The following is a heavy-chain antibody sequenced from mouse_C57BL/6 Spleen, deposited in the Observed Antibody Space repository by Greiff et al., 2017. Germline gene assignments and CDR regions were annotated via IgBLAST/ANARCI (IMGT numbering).Heavy chain of an antibody. CDR2: IDPSDSYT. CDR1: GYTFTSYW. Sequence: QVQLQQPGAELVMPGASVKLSCKASGYTFTSYWMHWVKQRPGQGLEWIGEIDPSDSYTNYNQKFKGKSTLTVDKSSSTAYMQLSSLTSEDSAVYYCARYSNFSYYYAMDYWGQGTSVTVSS. J-gene: IGHJ4*01. V-gene: IGHV1-69*01. D-gene: IGHD2-5*01. CDR3: ARYSNFSYYYAMDY.